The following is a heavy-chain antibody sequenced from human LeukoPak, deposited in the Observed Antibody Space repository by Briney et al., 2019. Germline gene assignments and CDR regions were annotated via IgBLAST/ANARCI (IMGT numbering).Heavy chain of an antibody. CDR1: GFIFSNDA. V-gene: IGHV3-33*01. D-gene: IGHD1-1*01. CDR3: ARDPAGSGFAFDS. CDR2: IWSDGSNK. J-gene: IGHJ4*02. Sequence: PGGSLRLSCAASGFIFSNDAMHWVRRAPGKGLEWVAFIWSDGSNKYYADSVKGRFTISRDNSEDTLYLQMNSLRVEDTAVYYCARDPAGSGFAFDSWGQGALVTVSS.